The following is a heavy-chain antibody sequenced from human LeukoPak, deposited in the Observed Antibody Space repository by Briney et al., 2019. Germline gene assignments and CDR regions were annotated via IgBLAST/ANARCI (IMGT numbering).Heavy chain of an antibody. CDR3: ARVHESGRYADAVYV. CDR2: IIPIFGTA. CDR1: GGAFSSYA. J-gene: IGHJ3*01. Sequence: ASVKLSCKASGGAFSSYAISWLRQAPGQGLEWMGGIIPIFGTANYAQKFQSRVTITADESTSTAYMELSSLRPEDSAVCNSARVHESGRYADAVYVKGQAAMVTFSS. D-gene: IGHD1-26*01. V-gene: IGHV1-69*01.